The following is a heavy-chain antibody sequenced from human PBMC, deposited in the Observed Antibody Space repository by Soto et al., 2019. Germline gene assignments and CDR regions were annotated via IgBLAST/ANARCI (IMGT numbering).Heavy chain of an antibody. CDR3: AREQIIGSYGNNWFDP. CDR1: VGSISIYY. CDR2: IYTSGST. V-gene: IGHV4-4*07. D-gene: IGHD1-26*01. Sequence: SETLSLTCTFSVGSISIYYWSWIRQPAGKGLEWIGRIYTSGSTNYNPSLKSRVTMSLDTSKNQFSLKLSSVTAADTAVYYCAREQIIGSYGNNWFDPWGQGTMVTVSS. J-gene: IGHJ5*02.